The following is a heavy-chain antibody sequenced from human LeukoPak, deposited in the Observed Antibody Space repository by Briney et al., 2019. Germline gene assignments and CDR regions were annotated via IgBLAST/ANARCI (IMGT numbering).Heavy chain of an antibody. CDR3: ARAGVTYYDFWSGYYPNFGDAFDI. J-gene: IGHJ3*02. V-gene: IGHV1-2*02. CDR2: INPNSGGT. CDR1: GYTFTGYY. Sequence: ASVKVSCKASGYTFTGYYMHWVRQAPGQGLEWMGWINPNSGGTNYAQKFQGRVTMTRDTSISTAYMELSRLRSDDTAVYYRARAGVTYYDFWSGYYPNFGDAFDIWGQGTMVTVSS. D-gene: IGHD3-3*01.